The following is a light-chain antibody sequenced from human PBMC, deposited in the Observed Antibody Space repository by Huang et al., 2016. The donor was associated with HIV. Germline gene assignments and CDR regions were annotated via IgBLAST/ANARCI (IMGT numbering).Light chain of an antibody. CDR2: GAS. CDR3: QQYNNWPPEYT. J-gene: IGKJ2*01. CDR1: QSVSSN. V-gene: IGKV3-15*01. Sequence: EIVMTQSPATLSVSPGYRATLSCRASQSVSSNLAWYQQKIGQAPRLLIYGASTRATGIPARFSGRWSGTEFTRTISSLQSEDFAIYYCQQYNNWPPEYTFGQGTKVEIK.